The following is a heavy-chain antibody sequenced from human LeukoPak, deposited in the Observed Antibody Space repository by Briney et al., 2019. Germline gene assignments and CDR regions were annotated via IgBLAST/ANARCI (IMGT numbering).Heavy chain of an antibody. CDR1: GFTFSGYT. J-gene: IGHJ4*02. D-gene: IGHD2-2*01. Sequence: GGSLRLSCAASGFTFSGYTMNWVRQAPGKGLEWVSSISSSSRYIYYADSVKGRFTISIDNAKNSLYLQMNSLRAEDTAVYYCARDPELGYCSSTSCPIDYWGQGTLVTVSS. CDR2: ISSSSRYI. V-gene: IGHV3-21*01. CDR3: ARDPELGYCSSTSCPIDY.